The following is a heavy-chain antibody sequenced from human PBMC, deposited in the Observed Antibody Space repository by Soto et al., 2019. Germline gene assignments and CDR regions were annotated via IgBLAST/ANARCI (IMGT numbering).Heavy chain of an antibody. J-gene: IGHJ6*02. CDR2: IIPIFGTA. Sequence: SVKVSCKASGGTFSSYAISWVRQAPGQGLEWMGGIIPIFGTANYAQKFQGRVTITADESTSTAYMELSSLRSEDTAVYYRARDWAYYDFWSGYPALRYYYGMDVWGQGTTVTVSS. CDR1: GGTFSSYA. CDR3: ARDWAYYDFWSGYPALRYYYGMDV. D-gene: IGHD3-3*01. V-gene: IGHV1-69*13.